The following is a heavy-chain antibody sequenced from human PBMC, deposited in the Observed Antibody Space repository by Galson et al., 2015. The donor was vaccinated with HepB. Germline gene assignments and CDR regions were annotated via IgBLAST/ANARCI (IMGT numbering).Heavy chain of an antibody. V-gene: IGHV3-23*01. Sequence: SLRLSCAASGFTFNNYVMSWVRQAPGKGLEWVSGISGNGGSTYYTDSVKGRFTISRDNSKNTLYLQMNSLRAEDTAVYYCAKDSGWLVPSYYFDYWGQGTLVTVSS. J-gene: IGHJ4*02. D-gene: IGHD6-19*01. CDR3: AKDSGWLVPSYYFDY. CDR1: GFTFNNYV. CDR2: ISGNGGST.